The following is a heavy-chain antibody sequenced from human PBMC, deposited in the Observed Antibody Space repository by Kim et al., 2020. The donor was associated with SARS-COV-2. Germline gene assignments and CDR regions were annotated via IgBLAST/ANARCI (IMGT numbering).Heavy chain of an antibody. D-gene: IGHD1-1*01. J-gene: IGHJ6*02. Sequence: ASVKVSCKASGYILTDYYIHWVRQAPGQGLEGMGWINPKNGDKNYAQKFQDRVTMTRDTSISTGYMELRRLTSDDTALYYCAREEGTVRTDYYYGLDVWGQGMTVTVS. CDR2: INPKNGDK. CDR1: GYILTDYY. CDR3: AREEGTVRTDYYYGLDV. V-gene: IGHV1-2*02.